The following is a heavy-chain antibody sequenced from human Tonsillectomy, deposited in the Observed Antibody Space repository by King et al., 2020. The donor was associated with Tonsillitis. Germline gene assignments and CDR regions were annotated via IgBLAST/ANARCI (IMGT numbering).Heavy chain of an antibody. V-gene: IGHV3-30-3*01. CDR3: ARGPDADFWSLYYYYGLDV. CDR2: ISYDGSNK. Sequence: QLVQSGGGVVQRGRSLILSCAASGFTFSTYAMHWVRQAPGKGLEWVALISYDGSNKYYTDSVKGRFTISRDNSKNTLFLQMNSLRPEDTAVYYCARGPDADFWSLYYYYGLDVWGQGTTVTVSS. CDR1: GFTFSTYA. J-gene: IGHJ6*02. D-gene: IGHD3-3*01.